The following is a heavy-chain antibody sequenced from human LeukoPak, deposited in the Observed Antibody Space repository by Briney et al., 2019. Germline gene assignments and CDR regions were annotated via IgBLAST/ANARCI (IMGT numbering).Heavy chain of an antibody. D-gene: IGHD4-23*01. CDR1: GFTCSSYW. CDR2: INSDGSST. V-gene: IGHV3-74*01. CDR3: ASPSHYGGSPFDY. Sequence: PGGSLRLSCAASGFTCSSYWMHWVRQAPGKGLVWVSRINSDGSSTSYADSVKGRFTISRDNAKNTLYLQMNSLRAEDTAVYYCASPSHYGGSPFDYWGQGALVTVSP. J-gene: IGHJ4*02.